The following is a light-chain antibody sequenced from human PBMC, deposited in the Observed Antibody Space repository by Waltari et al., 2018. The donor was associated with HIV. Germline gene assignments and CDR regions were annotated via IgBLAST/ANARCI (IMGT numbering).Light chain of an antibody. CDR2: EVN. CDR3: SSYSNNSTLVI. J-gene: IGLJ2*01. CDR1: TSDVGAYNF. Sequence: SALTQPASVSGSPGQSITISCTGPTSDVGAYNFVSWYQQHPCTAPKPIIFEVNDRPSGVSTRYSGSKSGNTASLTISGLQPDDEGDYYCSSYSNNSTLVIFGGGTKLTVL. V-gene: IGLV2-14*01.